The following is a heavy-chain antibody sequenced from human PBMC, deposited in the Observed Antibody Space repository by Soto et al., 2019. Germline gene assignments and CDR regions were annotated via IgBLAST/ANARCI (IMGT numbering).Heavy chain of an antibody. Sequence: SETLSLTCTVSGGSISSSSYYWGWIRQPPGKGLEWIGSIYYSGSTYYNPSLKSRVTISVDTSKNQFSLKLSSVTAADTAVYYCARHFYALGSSDYYYCGMDVWGQGTTVTVSS. D-gene: IGHD6-25*01. CDR1: GGSISSSSYY. CDR3: ARHFYALGSSDYYYCGMDV. V-gene: IGHV4-39*01. J-gene: IGHJ6*02. CDR2: IYYSGST.